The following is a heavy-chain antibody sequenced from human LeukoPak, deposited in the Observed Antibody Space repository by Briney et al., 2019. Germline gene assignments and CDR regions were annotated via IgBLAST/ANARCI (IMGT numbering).Heavy chain of an antibody. J-gene: IGHJ4*02. D-gene: IGHD2-2*02. CDR3: ARRIHYTSLDY. Sequence: SETLSLTCTVSGYSISSGYYWGWIRQPPGKGLEWIGSIYHSGRTFYNPSLKSRVTISVDTSKNQFSLKLSSVTAADTAVYYCARRIHYTSLDYWGQGTLVTVSS. V-gene: IGHV4-38-2*02. CDR2: IYHSGRT. CDR1: GYSISSGYY.